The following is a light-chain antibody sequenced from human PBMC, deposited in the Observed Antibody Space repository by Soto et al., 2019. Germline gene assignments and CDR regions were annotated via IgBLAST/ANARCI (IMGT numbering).Light chain of an antibody. V-gene: IGKV2-28*01. CDR1: QSLLHTNGTNY. CDR2: FGF. Sequence: DIVMTQSPLSLPVTPGEPASISCRSSQSLLHTNGTNYLHWYVQRPGLSPQLLIYFGFNRASGVPDRLTGSGSATDFTLKISRVEAEDVGVYYCMQALQTPTTFGQGTKVDIK. CDR3: MQALQTPTT. J-gene: IGKJ1*01.